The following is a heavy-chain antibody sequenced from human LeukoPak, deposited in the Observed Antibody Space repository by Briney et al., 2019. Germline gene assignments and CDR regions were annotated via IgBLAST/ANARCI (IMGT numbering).Heavy chain of an antibody. D-gene: IGHD3-16*01. Sequence: PSETLSLTCTVSGGSISTYYWSWIRQPAGKGLEWIGRIYNSGSTNYNPSLKSRVTMSVDTSKNQFSLNLSSVTAADTAVYYCARVITVRGVIFDYWGQGTLVTVSS. CDR1: GGSISTYY. CDR3: ARVITVRGVIFDY. J-gene: IGHJ4*02. CDR2: IYNSGST. V-gene: IGHV4-4*07.